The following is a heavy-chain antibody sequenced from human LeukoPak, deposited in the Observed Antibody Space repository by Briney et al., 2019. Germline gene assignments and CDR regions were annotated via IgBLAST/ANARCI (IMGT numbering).Heavy chain of an antibody. D-gene: IGHD3-10*01. Sequence: SETLSLTCTVSGGSISSYYWSWIRQPLGKGLEWIGYIYYSGSTNYNPSLKSRVTISVDTSKNQFSLKLSSVTAADTAVYYCARGVIGEFDYWGQGTLVTVSS. CDR1: GGSISSYY. V-gene: IGHV4-59*01. J-gene: IGHJ4*02. CDR3: ARGVIGEFDY. CDR2: IYYSGST.